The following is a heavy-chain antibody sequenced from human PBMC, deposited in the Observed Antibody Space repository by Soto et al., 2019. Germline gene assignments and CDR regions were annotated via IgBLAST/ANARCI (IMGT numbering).Heavy chain of an antibody. D-gene: IGHD2-2*01. CDR3: ARSLYCSSANCYLGY. CDR1: GGSFSGSY. Sequence: QVQLQQWGAGLLKPSETLSLTCAIYGGSFSGSYWSWIRQPPGKGLEWIGEINHSGSTNYNPSLKSRVTISVDTSKNLFSLNLSSVTAADTAVYYCARSLYCSSANCYLGYWGQGTLVTVSS. V-gene: IGHV4-34*01. J-gene: IGHJ4*02. CDR2: INHSGST.